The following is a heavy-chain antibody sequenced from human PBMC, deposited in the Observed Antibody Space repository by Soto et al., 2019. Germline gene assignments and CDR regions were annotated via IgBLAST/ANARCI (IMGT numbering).Heavy chain of an antibody. J-gene: IGHJ4*02. Sequence: SVKVSCKASGGTFSSYAISWVRQAPGQGLEWMGGIIPIFGTANYAQKFQGRVTITADESTSTAYMELSSLRSEDTAVYYCETSIAARGDYFDYWGQGTLVTVSS. CDR1: GGTFSSYA. D-gene: IGHD6-6*01. CDR3: ETSIAARGDYFDY. V-gene: IGHV1-69*13. CDR2: IIPIFGTA.